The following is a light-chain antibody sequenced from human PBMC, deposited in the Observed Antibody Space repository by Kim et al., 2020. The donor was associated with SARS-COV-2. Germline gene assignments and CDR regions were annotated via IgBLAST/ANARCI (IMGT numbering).Light chain of an antibody. CDR3: QQYGSSPQT. J-gene: IGKJ1*01. CDR1: QSVSSSY. V-gene: IGKV3-20*01. Sequence: SPGERATLSCRASQSVSSSYLAWYQQKPGQAPRLLIYGASSRATGIPDRFSGSGSGTDFTLTINRLEPEDFAVYYCQQYGSSPQTFAQGTKVDIK. CDR2: GAS.